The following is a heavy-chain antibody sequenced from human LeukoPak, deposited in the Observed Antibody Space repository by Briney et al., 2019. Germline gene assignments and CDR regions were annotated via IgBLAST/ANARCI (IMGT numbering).Heavy chain of an antibody. J-gene: IGHJ4*02. CDR2: ISSSSSTI. Sequence: GGSLRLSCAASGFTFSSYSMNWVRQAPGKGREWVSYISSSSSTIYYADSVKGRFTISRDNAKNSLYLQMNSLRAEDTAVYYCASMSLGYCSGGSCSTYFDYWGQGTLVTVSS. CDR1: GFTFSSYS. V-gene: IGHV3-48*04. D-gene: IGHD2-15*01. CDR3: ASMSLGYCSGGSCSTYFDY.